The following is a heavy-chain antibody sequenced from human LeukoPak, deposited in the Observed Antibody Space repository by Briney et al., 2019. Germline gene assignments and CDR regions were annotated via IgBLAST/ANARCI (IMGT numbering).Heavy chain of an antibody. CDR3: AKPRDIDSWAFDV. CDR2: ISYDGRNK. Sequence: RAGRSLRLSCAASGFTFNNHDMHGLRQAPGKGLEWVAGISYDGRNKYYADSVKGRFTISRDNSKNTLNLQMNSLRTGDTAVYYCAKPRDIDSWAFDVWGQGTMVTVS. V-gene: IGHV3-30*18. D-gene: IGHD2-15*01. CDR1: GFTFNNHD. J-gene: IGHJ3*01.